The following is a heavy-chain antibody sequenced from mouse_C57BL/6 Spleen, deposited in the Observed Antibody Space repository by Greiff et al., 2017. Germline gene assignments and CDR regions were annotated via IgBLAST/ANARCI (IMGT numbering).Heavy chain of an antibody. CDR2: FYPGSGSI. CDR1: GYTFTEYT. Sequence: QVQLQQSGAELVKPGASVKLSCKASGYTFTEYTIHWVKQRSGQGLEWIGWFYPGSGSIKYNEKFKDKATLTADKSSSTVYMELSRLTSEDSAVYFCARHEGQGYSNYRWYFDVWGTGTTVTVSS. CDR3: ARHEGQGYSNYRWYFDV. V-gene: IGHV1-62-2*01. D-gene: IGHD2-5*01. J-gene: IGHJ1*03.